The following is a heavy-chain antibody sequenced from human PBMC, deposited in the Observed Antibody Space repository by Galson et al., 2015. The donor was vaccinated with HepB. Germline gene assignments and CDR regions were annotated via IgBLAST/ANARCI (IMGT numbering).Heavy chain of an antibody. CDR1: GDSVSRNSVT. Sequence: CAISGDSVSRNSVTWNWLRQSPSRGLEWLGRTYYRSKWSEDYAESVRGRITITPDTSRNQFSLQFTSVTPEDTAIYFCARLTGRVGGWYDYWGQGSLVTVS. J-gene: IGHJ4*02. D-gene: IGHD6-19*01. CDR2: TYYRSKWSE. CDR3: ARLTGRVGGWYDY. V-gene: IGHV6-1*01.